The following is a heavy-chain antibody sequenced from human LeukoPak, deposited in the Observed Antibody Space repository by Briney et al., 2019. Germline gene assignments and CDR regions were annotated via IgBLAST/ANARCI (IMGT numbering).Heavy chain of an antibody. CDR2: IWYDGTNK. CDR3: AKTIVPAAPIYYYYMDV. J-gene: IGHJ6*03. Sequence: GGSLRLSCEASGFTFSSYGMHWVRQAPGKGLEWVGVIWYDGTNKQYADSVKGRFTISRDNTKNTLYLLVDSLRAEDTAVYYCAKTIVPAAPIYYYYMDVWGNGTTLTVS. CDR1: GFTFSSYG. D-gene: IGHD2-2*01. V-gene: IGHV3-33*06.